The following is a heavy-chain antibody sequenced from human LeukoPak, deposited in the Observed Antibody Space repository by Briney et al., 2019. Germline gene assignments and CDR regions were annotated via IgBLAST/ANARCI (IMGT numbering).Heavy chain of an antibody. D-gene: IGHD6-25*01. CDR3: AKDSLPTSGCRGYFDY. CDR1: GFTFSTYA. J-gene: IGHJ4*02. V-gene: IGHV3-23*01. Sequence: GGSLRLSCAASGFTFSTYAMTWVRQAPGKGLEWVSAISGSGGNTYYANSVKGRFTIPRDNSMNTLYLQMNSLRAEDTAIYYCAKDSLPTSGCRGYFDYWGQGTLVTVSS. CDR2: ISGSGGNT.